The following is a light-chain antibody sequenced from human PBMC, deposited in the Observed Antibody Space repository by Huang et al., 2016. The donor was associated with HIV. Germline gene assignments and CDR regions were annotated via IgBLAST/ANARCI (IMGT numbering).Light chain of an antibody. CDR1: QDISNY. CDR3: QQYDNLPLT. J-gene: IGKJ4*01. V-gene: IGKV1-33*01. Sequence: DIQMTQSPSSLSASVGDRVTITCQASQDISNYLNWYHQKPGRAPEILIYDASNLETGVSSRCNGSGSGTNFTFTITSLQPEDIATYYCQQYDNLPLTFGGGTKVEI. CDR2: DAS.